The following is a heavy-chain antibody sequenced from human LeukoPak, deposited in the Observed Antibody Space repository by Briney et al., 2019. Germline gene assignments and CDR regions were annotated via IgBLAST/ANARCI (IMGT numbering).Heavy chain of an antibody. CDR3: ARDPGRMTTVTTLIEHWFDP. CDR1: GGSISSYY. J-gene: IGHJ5*02. V-gene: IGHV4-4*07. Sequence: SETLSLTCTVSGGSISSYYWSWIRQPAGKGLEWIGRIYTSGSTNYNPSLKSRVTMSVDTSKNQFSLKLSSVTAADTAVYYCARDPGRMTTVTTLIEHWFDPWGQGTLVTVSS. D-gene: IGHD4-17*01. CDR2: IYTSGST.